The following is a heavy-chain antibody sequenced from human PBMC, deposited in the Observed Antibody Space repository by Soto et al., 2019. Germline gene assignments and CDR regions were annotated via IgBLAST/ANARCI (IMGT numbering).Heavy chain of an antibody. CDR2: ISGSGGST. V-gene: IGHV3-23*01. CDR3: AKGNSWSPALVLDI. Sequence: GGSLRLSCAASGFTVSSNYMSWVRQAPGKGLEWVSAISGSGGSTYYADSVKGRFTISRDSSKNTLYLQMNSLRAEDTAVYYCAKGNSWSPALVLDIWGQGTMVTVSS. J-gene: IGHJ3*02. CDR1: GFTVSSNY. D-gene: IGHD1-7*01.